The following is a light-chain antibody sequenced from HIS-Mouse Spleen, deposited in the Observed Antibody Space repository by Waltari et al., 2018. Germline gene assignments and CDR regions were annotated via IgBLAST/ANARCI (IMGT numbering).Light chain of an antibody. CDR2: LNSDGSH. J-gene: IGLJ3*02. CDR3: QTWGTGLWV. CDR1: SGHSSYA. Sequence: QLVLTQSPSASASLGASVKLTCTLSSGHSSYAIACHQQQPEKGPRYLMKLNSDGSHSKGDGVPDRFSGSSSGAERYLTISSLQSEDEADYYCQTWGTGLWVFGGGTKLTVL. V-gene: IGLV4-69*01.